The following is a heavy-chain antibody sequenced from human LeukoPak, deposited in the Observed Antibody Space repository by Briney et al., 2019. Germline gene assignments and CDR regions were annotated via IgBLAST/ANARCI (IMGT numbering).Heavy chain of an antibody. CDR3: ARVWGPYGPNWFDP. V-gene: IGHV1-2*02. J-gene: IGHJ5*02. D-gene: IGHD4-17*01. Sequence: ASLKVSCKASGYTFTGYYMHWVRQAPGQGLEWMGWINPNSGGTNYAQKFQGRVTMTRDTSISTAYMELSRLRSDDTAVYYCARVWGPYGPNWFDPWGQGTLVTVSS. CDR1: GYTFTGYY. CDR2: INPNSGGT.